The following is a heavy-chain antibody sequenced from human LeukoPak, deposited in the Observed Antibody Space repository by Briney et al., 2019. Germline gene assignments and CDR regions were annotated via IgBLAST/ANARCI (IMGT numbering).Heavy chain of an antibody. J-gene: IGHJ4*02. Sequence: GGALRLSCAASGFTFSSYGMHWVRQAPGKGLGWVAVIWYDGSNKYYEDSVRGRFTISRHNSNNTLYLQMNSLRAEDTAVYYCARDKGYYYDSSGYLGYWGQGTLVTVSS. CDR3: ARDKGYYYDSSGYLGY. D-gene: IGHD3-22*01. CDR2: IWYDGSNK. CDR1: GFTFSSYG. V-gene: IGHV3-33*01.